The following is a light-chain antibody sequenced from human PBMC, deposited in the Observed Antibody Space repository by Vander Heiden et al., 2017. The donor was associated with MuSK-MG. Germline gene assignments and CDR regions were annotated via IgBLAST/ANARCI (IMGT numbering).Light chain of an antibody. J-gene: IGKJ1*01. CDR2: AAS. CDR1: QSVSSN. V-gene: IGKV3-15*01. CDR3: QQYNNLPRT. Sequence: EIVMTQSPATLSVSPGERATISCRASQSVSSNLAWYQQKPGQAPRLLIYAASTRATGIPARFSGSGSGTEFTLTISSLQSEDFAVYYCQQYNNLPRTFGQGTKVEIK.